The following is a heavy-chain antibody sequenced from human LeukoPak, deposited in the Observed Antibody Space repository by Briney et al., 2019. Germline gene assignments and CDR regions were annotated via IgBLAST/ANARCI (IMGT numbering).Heavy chain of an antibody. V-gene: IGHV3-23*01. D-gene: IGHD5-18*01. CDR2: LSGGST. CDR3: AKGGYNYGYVDY. Sequence: GGSLRLCGAASGFTFSYYAMAWVRQAPGRGLEWVSSLSGGSTYYADSVKGRFTISRDNSKNTLYLQMNSLRAEDTAVYYCAKGGYNYGYVDYWGQGTLVTVSS. J-gene: IGHJ4*02. CDR1: GFTFSYYA.